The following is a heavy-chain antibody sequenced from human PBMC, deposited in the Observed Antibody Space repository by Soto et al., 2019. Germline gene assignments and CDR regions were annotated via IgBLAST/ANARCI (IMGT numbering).Heavy chain of an antibody. V-gene: IGHV3-23*04. CDR3: SLSDRYYGMDV. CDR1: GGIFSTYA. J-gene: IGHJ6*02. CDR2: ISTSGGST. Sequence: VQLVQSGAEVKKPGSSVKVSCKASGGIFSTYAISWLRQAPGKGLEWVSSISTSGGSTYYADSVKGRFTISRDNSNNTLYLQMNSLRAEDTAVYYCSLSDRYYGMDVWGLGTTVTVSS.